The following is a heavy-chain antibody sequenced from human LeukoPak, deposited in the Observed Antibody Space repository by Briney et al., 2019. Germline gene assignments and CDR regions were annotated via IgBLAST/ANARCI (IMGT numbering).Heavy chain of an antibody. CDR3: ARTRGFWSGYSYFDY. Sequence: GGSLRLSCAASGFTFSSYGMHWVRQAPGKGLEWVAVISYDGSNKYYADSVKGRFTISRDNSKNTLYLQMNSLRAEDTAVYYCARTRGFWSGYSYFDYWGQGTLVTVSS. CDR1: GFTFSSYG. CDR2: ISYDGSNK. D-gene: IGHD3-3*01. J-gene: IGHJ4*02. V-gene: IGHV3-30*19.